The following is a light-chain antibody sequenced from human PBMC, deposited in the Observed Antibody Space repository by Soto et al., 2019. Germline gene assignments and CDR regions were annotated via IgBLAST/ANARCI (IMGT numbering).Light chain of an antibody. CDR2: DAS. V-gene: IGKV3-11*01. Sequence: EIVLTQSPATLSLSPGERATLSCRASQSVSSDLAWYQQKPGQAPRLRIYDASNRATGIPARFSGSGSGTDFTLTISSLEPEDFPVYYCQQLIHWPPATFGHGTKLQIK. CDR1: QSVSSD. J-gene: IGKJ2*01. CDR3: QQLIHWPPAT.